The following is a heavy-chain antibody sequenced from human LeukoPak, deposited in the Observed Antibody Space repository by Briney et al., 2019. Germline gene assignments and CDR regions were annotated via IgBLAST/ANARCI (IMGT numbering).Heavy chain of an antibody. Sequence: SETLSLTCTVSGYSISSGYYWGWIRQPPGKGLEWIGSIFHSGSTYYNPSLKSRVTISVDTSKNQFSLKLSSVTAADTAVYYCARQGSGWYFDYWGQGTLVTVSS. CDR1: GYSISSGYY. CDR2: IFHSGST. D-gene: IGHD6-19*01. V-gene: IGHV4-38-2*02. J-gene: IGHJ4*02. CDR3: ARQGSGWYFDY.